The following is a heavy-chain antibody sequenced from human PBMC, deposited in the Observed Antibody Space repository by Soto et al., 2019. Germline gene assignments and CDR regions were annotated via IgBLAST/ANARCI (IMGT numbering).Heavy chain of an antibody. V-gene: IGHV4-59*08. J-gene: IGHJ3*02. Sequence: PSETLSLTCTVSGGSISSYYWSWIRQPPGKGLEWIGYIYYSGSTNYNPSLKSRVTISVDTSKNQFSLKLSSVTAADTAVYYCARHWGYDFFDAFDIWGQGTMVTVSS. CDR1: GGSISSYY. D-gene: IGHD3-3*01. CDR3: ARHWGYDFFDAFDI. CDR2: IYYSGST.